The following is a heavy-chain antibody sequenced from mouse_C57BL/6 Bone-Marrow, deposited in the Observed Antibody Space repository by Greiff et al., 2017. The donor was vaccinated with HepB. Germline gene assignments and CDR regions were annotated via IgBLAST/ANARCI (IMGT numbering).Heavy chain of an antibody. Sequence: EVHLVQSRGGLVQPGGSLNLSCAASVFTFTAYYMSWVRQPPGKALEWLGFIRNKANGYTTEYSASVKGRFTISRDNSQSLLYLQMNALRAEDSATYDCAIYWGRYYHYDGAYAMDYWGQGTPATVSS. CDR3: AIYWGRYYHYDGAYAMDY. D-gene: IGHD2-4*01. CDR1: VFTFTAYY. V-gene: IGHV7-3*01. J-gene: IGHJ4*01. CDR2: IRNKANGYTT.